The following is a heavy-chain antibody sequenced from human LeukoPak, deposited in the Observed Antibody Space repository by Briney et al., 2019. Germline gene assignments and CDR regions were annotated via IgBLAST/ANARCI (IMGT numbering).Heavy chain of an antibody. J-gene: IGHJ4*02. V-gene: IGHV4-59*08. D-gene: IGHD3-10*01. Sequence: SETLSLTCTVSGGSISSYYWSWIRQPPGKRLEWIAYIYNSVTTNYNPSLKSRLTISVDTSENQISLKLSSVTAADTAVYYCARHGPADSRSYPLDYWGQGTLVTVSS. CDR1: GGSISSYY. CDR2: IYNSVTT. CDR3: ARHGPADSRSYPLDY.